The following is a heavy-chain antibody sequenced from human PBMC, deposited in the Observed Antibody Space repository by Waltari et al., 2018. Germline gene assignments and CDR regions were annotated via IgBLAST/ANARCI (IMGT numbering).Heavy chain of an antibody. CDR1: GYPFPDSD. V-gene: IGHV1-69-2*01. Sequence: EVQLVQSGAEVQKPGAAARIPCRPSGYPFPDSDIPGTQQAPGKGLTGMGLVDPELGDTLFVPQFQGRLTLTADTSRDTAYMELTSLHYDDTAVYYCARGPLGAAHWFDSWGQGTLVTVSS. J-gene: IGHJ5*01. D-gene: IGHD1-26*01. CDR3: ARGPLGAAHWFDS. CDR2: VDPELGDT.